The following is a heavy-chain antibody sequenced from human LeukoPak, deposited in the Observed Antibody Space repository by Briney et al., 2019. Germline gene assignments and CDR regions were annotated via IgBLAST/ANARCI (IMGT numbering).Heavy chain of an antibody. J-gene: IGHJ6*02. V-gene: IGHV1-18*01. CDR2: ISAYNGNT. CDR3: ARVGAVLRYFDWLSWRVYGMDV. CDR1: GYTFTSYG. D-gene: IGHD3-9*01. Sequence: ASVKVSCKASGYTFTSYGISWVRQAPGQGLEWMGWISAYNGNTNYAQKLQGRVTMTTDTSTSTAYMELRSLRSDDTAVYYCARVGAVLRYFDWLSWRVYGMDVWGQGTTVTVPS.